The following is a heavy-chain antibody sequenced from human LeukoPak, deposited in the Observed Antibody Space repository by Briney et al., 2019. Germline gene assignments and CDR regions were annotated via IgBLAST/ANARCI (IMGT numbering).Heavy chain of an antibody. CDR1: GFTFSSYA. CDR2: ISGSGGST. V-gene: IGHV3-23*01. D-gene: IGHD3-22*01. Sequence: GGSLRLSCAASGFTFSSYAMSWVRQAPGKGLEWVSAISGSGGSTYYANSVKGRFTISRDNSKNTLYLQMNSLRAEDTALYYCAREVSEGFDFWGQGTLVTVSS. J-gene: IGHJ4*02. CDR3: AREVSEGFDF.